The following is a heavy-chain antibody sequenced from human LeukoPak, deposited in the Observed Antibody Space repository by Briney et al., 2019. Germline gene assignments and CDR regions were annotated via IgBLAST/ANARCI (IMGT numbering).Heavy chain of an antibody. CDR3: ARAEMATITFPDY. Sequence: GGSLRLSCAASGFTFSSYSMNWVRQAPGTGLEWVSSITSSSSLVYYADSVKGRFTISRDNAKNSLYLQMNSLRAEDTAVYYCARAEMATITFPDYWGQGTPVTASS. D-gene: IGHD5-24*01. CDR1: GFTFSSYS. CDR2: ITSSSSLV. V-gene: IGHV3-21*01. J-gene: IGHJ4*02.